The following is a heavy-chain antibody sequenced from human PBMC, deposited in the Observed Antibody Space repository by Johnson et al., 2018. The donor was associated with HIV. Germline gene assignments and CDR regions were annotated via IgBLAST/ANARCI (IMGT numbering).Heavy chain of an antibody. J-gene: IGHJ3*02. V-gene: IGHV3-20*04. CDR1: GFTFDDYG. CDR2: INWNGGST. Sequence: VQLVESGGGVVRPGGSLRLSCAASGFTFDDYGMSWVRQVPGKGLEWVSGINWNGGSTTYADSVKGRFTISRDNAKKSLYLQMNSLRAEDTAVYYCAKSNWGRDAFDIWGQGTMVTVSS. D-gene: IGHD7-27*01. CDR3: AKSNWGRDAFDI.